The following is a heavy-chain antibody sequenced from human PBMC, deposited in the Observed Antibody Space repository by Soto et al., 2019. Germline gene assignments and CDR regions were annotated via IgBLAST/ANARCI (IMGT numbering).Heavy chain of an antibody. CDR3: ARAGENYGSGTFSPPLRYYVNY. J-gene: IGHJ4*02. V-gene: IGHV1-46*01. D-gene: IGHD3-10*01. CDR2: INPSGGST. Sequence: QVQLVQYGTEVKKPGASVKASCKASGYTFTTHYMHWVRQAPGQGLEWMGIINPSGGSTTYALKFQGRVTMTSDTSTNTVYVELTSLRSEDTAIYFCARAGENYGSGTFSPPLRYYVNYWGQGTLVTVSS. CDR1: GYTFTTHY.